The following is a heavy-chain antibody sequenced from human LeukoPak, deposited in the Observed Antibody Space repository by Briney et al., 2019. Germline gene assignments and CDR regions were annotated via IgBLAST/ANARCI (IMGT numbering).Heavy chain of an antibody. CDR2: INPNSGGT. V-gene: IGHV1-2*02. Sequence: GASVKVSCKASGYTFTGYYMHWVRQAPGQGLEWMGWINPNSGGTNYAQKFQGRVTMTRDTSISTAYMELSRLRSDDTAVYYCARAMVGYYYYYYMDVWGKGTTVTVSS. CDR1: GYTFTGYY. CDR3: ARAMVGYYYYYYMDV. J-gene: IGHJ6*03. D-gene: IGHD2-15*01.